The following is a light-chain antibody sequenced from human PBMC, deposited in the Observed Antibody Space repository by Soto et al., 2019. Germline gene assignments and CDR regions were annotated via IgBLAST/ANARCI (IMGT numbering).Light chain of an antibody. CDR3: SSYAGSSTWV. Sequence: QSAPTQPPSASGSPGQSATISCTGTSSDVGGYNYVSWYQQYPGKAPKLMIYEVSKWPSGVPDRFSGSKSGNTASLTVSGLQAEDEADYYCSSYAGSSTWVFGGGTKVTVL. CDR2: EVS. V-gene: IGLV2-8*01. CDR1: SSDVGGYNY. J-gene: IGLJ3*02.